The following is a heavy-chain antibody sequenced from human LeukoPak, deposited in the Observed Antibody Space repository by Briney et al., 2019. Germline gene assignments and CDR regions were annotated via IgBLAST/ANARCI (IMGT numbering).Heavy chain of an antibody. V-gene: IGHV1-69*04. D-gene: IGHD2-15*01. CDR3: ARDAEDIVVVVAATRSYWFDP. Sequence: ASVKVSCKASGGTFSSYAISWVRQAPGQGLEWMGRIIPILGIANYAQKFQGRVTITADKSTSTAYMELSSLRSEDTAVYYCARDAEDIVVVVAATRSYWFDPWGQGTLVTVSS. CDR2: IIPILGIA. J-gene: IGHJ5*02. CDR1: GGTFSSYA.